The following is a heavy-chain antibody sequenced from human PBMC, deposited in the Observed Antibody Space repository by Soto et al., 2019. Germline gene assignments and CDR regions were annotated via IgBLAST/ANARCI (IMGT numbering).Heavy chain of an antibody. V-gene: IGHV4-59*12. CDR1: GDSIRSYY. J-gene: IGHJ6*02. D-gene: IGHD3-10*01. Sequence: SETLSLTCTVSGDSIRSYYWSWIRQPPGKGLEWIGYIFHSGSTYYTPSLQSRVTISLDTSKNHFSLKLSSVTPADTAVYYCARDRYYGSGTYYNFYSGMDVWGQGTTVTVSS. CDR2: IFHSGST. CDR3: ARDRYYGSGTYYNFYSGMDV.